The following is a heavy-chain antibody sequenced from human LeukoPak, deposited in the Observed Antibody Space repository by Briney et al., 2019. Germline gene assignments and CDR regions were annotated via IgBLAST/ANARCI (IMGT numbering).Heavy chain of an antibody. CDR3: ASTGYCRSTSCYMNFQH. D-gene: IGHD2-2*02. CDR1: GYSFTSYW. V-gene: IGHV5-51*01. Sequence: GESLKISCQGSGYSFTSYWIGWVRQMPGKGLEWIGIIYPGDSDTRYSPSFQGQVTISADKSISTAYLQWSSLKASDTTMYYCASTGYCRSTSCYMNFQHWGQGTLVTVSS. J-gene: IGHJ1*01. CDR2: IYPGDSDT.